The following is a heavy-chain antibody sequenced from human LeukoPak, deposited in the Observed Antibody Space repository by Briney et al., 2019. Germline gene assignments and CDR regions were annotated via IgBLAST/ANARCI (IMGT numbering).Heavy chain of an antibody. CDR3: ARDRDGDYGNAFDI. J-gene: IGHJ3*02. CDR1: GGSISSSSYY. CDR2: IYYSGST. Sequence: SETLSLTCTVSGGSISSSSYYWGWIRQPPGKGLEWIGSIYYSGSTYYNPSLKSRVTISVDTSKNQFSLKLSSVTAADTAVYYCARDRDGDYGNAFDIWGQGTMVTVSS. D-gene: IGHD4-17*01. V-gene: IGHV4-39*02.